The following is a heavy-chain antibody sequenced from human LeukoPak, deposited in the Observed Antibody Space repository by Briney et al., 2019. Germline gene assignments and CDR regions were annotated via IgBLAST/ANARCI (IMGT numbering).Heavy chain of an antibody. D-gene: IGHD6-13*01. CDR3: AKAAAAGQYYYYYMDV. J-gene: IGHJ6*03. CDR1: GFIFSTYE. V-gene: IGHV3-23*01. Sequence: GGSLRLSCAASGFIFSTYEMNWVRQAPGKGLEWVSAISGSGGSTYYADSVKGRFTISRDNSKNTLYLQMNSLRAEDTAVYYCAKAAAAGQYYYYYMDVWGKGTTVTVSS. CDR2: ISGSGGST.